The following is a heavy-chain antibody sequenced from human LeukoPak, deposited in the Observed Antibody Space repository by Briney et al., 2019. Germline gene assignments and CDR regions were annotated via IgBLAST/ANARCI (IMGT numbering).Heavy chain of an antibody. CDR3: AREAGRLGELDLDY. Sequence: GGSLRLSCAASGFTFDDYDMNWVRQAPGKGLEWVSSISSSSSYIYYADSVKGRFTISRDNAKNSLYLQMNSLRAEDTAVYYCAREAGRLGELDLDYWGQGTLVTVSS. CDR1: GFTFDDYD. D-gene: IGHD3-16*01. CDR2: ISSSSSYI. V-gene: IGHV3-21*01. J-gene: IGHJ4*02.